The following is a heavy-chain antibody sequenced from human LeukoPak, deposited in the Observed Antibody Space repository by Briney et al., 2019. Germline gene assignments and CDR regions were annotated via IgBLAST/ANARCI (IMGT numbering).Heavy chain of an antibody. D-gene: IGHD3-22*01. CDR2: VSAYNGNT. Sequence: ASVKVSCKASGYTFASFGISWVRQAPGQGLEWMGWVSAYNGNTNYAQKFQGRVTLTTDTSTSTAYMELRSLRADDTAVYFCTRGADSSSYYPTHYWGHGTLVTVSS. CDR3: TRGADSSSYYPTHY. V-gene: IGHV1-18*01. CDR1: GYTFASFG. J-gene: IGHJ4*01.